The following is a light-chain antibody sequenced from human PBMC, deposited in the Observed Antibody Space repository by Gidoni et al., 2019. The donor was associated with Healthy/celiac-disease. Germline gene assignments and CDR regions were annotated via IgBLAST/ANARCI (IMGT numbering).Light chain of an antibody. CDR2: GAS. Sequence: ESVLTQSTGTLSLSPGERATLSCRASQSVSSSYLAWYQQKPGQAPRLLIYGASSRATGIPDRFSGSGSGTVFTLTFSRLGPEDFAVYYCQQYGSSPSTCXGXTKVEVK. CDR1: QSVSSSY. CDR3: QQYGSSPST. J-gene: IGKJ4*01. V-gene: IGKV3-20*01.